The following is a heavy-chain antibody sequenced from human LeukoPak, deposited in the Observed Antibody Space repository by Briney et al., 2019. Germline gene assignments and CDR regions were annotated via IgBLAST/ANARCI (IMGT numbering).Heavy chain of an antibody. J-gene: IGHJ5*02. D-gene: IGHD2-21*01. CDR1: GGSISSGGYY. V-gene: IGHV4-31*03. CDR2: IHYSGST. Sequence: SETLSLTCTVSGGSISSGGYYWSWIRQHPGKGLEWIGYIHYSGSTYYNPSLKSRVTISLDTSKNQFSLKLSSVTAADTAVYYCARTHCGGDCYRVPWGQGTLVTVSS. CDR3: ARTHCGGDCYRVP.